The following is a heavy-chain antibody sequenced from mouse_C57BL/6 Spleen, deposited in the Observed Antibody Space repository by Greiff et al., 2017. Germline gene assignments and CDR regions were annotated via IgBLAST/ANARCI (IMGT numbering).Heavy chain of an antibody. D-gene: IGHD3-3*01. V-gene: IGHV5-6*01. Sequence: EVMLVESGGDLVKPGGSLKLSCAASGFTFSSYGMSWVRQTPDKRLEWVATISSGGSYTYYPDSVKGRFTISRDNAKNTLYLQMSSLKSEDTAMYYCAREGRLGFDYWGQGTTLTVSS. CDR3: AREGRLGFDY. J-gene: IGHJ2*01. CDR2: ISSGGSYT. CDR1: GFTFSSYG.